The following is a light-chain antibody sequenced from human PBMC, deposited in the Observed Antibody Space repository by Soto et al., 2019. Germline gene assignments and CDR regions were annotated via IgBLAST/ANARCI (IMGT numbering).Light chain of an antibody. Sequence: DIQMTQSPSSLSASVGDRVTITCRVSQDIKDHLGWYQQKPGKAPKSLIYVASRLQSGVPPRFSGSGSGTEFTLTIRSRQPEDLAAYFCLQHNSDPWTFGQGTKVEI. CDR3: LQHNSDPWT. CDR1: QDIKDH. V-gene: IGKV1-17*01. CDR2: VAS. J-gene: IGKJ1*01.